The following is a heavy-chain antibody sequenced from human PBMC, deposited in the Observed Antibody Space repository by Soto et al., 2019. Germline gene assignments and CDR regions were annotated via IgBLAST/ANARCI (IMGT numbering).Heavy chain of an antibody. CDR3: ARQLGYSYGYYYDGMDV. Sequence: SETLSLTCTVSGGSISSSSYYWGRNRQAPGKGLEGIGSTYYSGSTYYNPSLKSRVTISVDTSKNQFSLKLSPVTAADTAVYYCARQLGYSYGYYYDGMDVWGQGTTVTVSS. CDR2: TYYSGST. J-gene: IGHJ6*02. D-gene: IGHD5-18*01. CDR1: GGSISSSSYY. V-gene: IGHV4-39*01.